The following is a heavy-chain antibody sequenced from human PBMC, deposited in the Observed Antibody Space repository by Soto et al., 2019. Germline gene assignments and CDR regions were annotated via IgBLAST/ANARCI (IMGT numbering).Heavy chain of an antibody. J-gene: IGHJ6*02. Sequence: ASVKVSCKSSGYTFTGYYMHWVRQAPGQGLEWMGWINPNSGGTNYAQKFQGWVTMTRDTSISTAYMELSRLRSDDTAVYYCAREDMLGYCTNGVCPPEDYYHGMDVWGQGTTVTVSS. CDR1: GYTFTGYY. D-gene: IGHD2-8*01. CDR3: AREDMLGYCTNGVCPPEDYYHGMDV. CDR2: INPNSGGT. V-gene: IGHV1-2*04.